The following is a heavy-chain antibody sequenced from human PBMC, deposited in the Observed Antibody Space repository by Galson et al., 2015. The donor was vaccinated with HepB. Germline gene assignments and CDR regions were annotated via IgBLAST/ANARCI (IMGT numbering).Heavy chain of an antibody. CDR1: GYTFTSYA. D-gene: IGHD3-9*01. CDR3: ARDHNILTGYSEESDFDY. CDR2: INTNTGNP. J-gene: IGHJ4*02. V-gene: IGHV7-4-1*02. Sequence: SVKVSCKASGYTFTSYAMNWVRQAPGQGLEWMGWINTNTGNPTYAQGFTGRFVFSLDTSVSTAYLQISSLKAEDTAVYYCARDHNILTGYSEESDFDYWGQGTLVTVSS.